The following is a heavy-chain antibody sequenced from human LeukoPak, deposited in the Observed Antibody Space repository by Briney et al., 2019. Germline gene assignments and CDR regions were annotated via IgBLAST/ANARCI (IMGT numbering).Heavy chain of an antibody. Sequence: PGGSLRLSCAASGFTFSSYAMSWVRQAPGKGLEWVSAISGSGGSTYYADSVKGRFTISRDNSKNTLYLQMNSLRAEDTAVYYCAKGPLGYSTHGVCQRPYYSYMAVCGKPSTPTVPS. CDR2: ISGSGGST. CDR1: GFTFSSYA. CDR3: AKGPLGYSTHGVCQRPYYSYMAV. J-gene: IGHJ6*03. D-gene: IGHD2-8*01. V-gene: IGHV3-23*01.